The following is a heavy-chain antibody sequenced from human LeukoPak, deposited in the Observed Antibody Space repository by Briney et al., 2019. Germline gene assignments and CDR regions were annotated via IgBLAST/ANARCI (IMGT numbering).Heavy chain of an antibody. D-gene: IGHD4-11*01. CDR3: AKDRTPVYGNFDVDAFDV. Sequence: PGGSLRLSCAASGFSFDCYGMHWVRLGPGTGLEWVAFIRSDGNDKYYGDSVKGRFTISRDISKNTLYLQMISLRAEDTGVYYCAKDRTPVYGNFDVDAFDVWGQGTVVTVSS. CDR2: IRSDGNDK. J-gene: IGHJ3*01. CDR1: GFSFDCYG. V-gene: IGHV3-30*02.